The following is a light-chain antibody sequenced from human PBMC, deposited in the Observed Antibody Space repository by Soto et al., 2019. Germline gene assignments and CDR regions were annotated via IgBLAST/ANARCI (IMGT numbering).Light chain of an antibody. CDR2: DAS. CDR1: QSVFSY. V-gene: IGKV3-11*01. J-gene: IGKJ5*01. CDR3: QQRSNWPPT. Sequence: EIELTQSPATLSLSPGERATLSCRASQSVFSYLAWYQQKPGQAPRLLLYDASYRATGIPARFSGSGSGTDFTLTISSLEPEDFAVYYCQQRSNWPPTFGQGTRLEIK.